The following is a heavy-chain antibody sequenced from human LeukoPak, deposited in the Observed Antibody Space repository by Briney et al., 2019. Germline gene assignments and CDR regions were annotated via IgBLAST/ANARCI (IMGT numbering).Heavy chain of an antibody. CDR2: IKQDESEK. CDR1: GFSFSTYW. J-gene: IGHJ4*02. D-gene: IGHD5-12*01. CDR3: ARDRYSGYDWDY. Sequence: GGSLRLSCEASGFSFSTYWMSWVRQAPGRGLEWVANIKQDESEKYYVGSVKGRFTISRDNAKNSLYLQMNSLRDEDTAVYYCARDRYSGYDWDYWGQGTLVTVSS. V-gene: IGHV3-7*01.